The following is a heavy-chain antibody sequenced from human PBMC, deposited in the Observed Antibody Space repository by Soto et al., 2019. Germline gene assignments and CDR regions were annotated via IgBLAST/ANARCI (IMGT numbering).Heavy chain of an antibody. CDR2: ISYDGSSK. Sequence: GGSLRLSCAASGFTFSSYGMHWVRQAPGKGLEWVALISYDGSSKNYADSVKGRFTISRDNSKNTLYLQMNSLRAEDTAVYYCAGGYYFGDVWGQGTLVTVSS. CDR1: GFTFSSYG. CDR3: AGGYYFGDV. D-gene: IGHD3-22*01. J-gene: IGHJ4*02. V-gene: IGHV3-30-3*01.